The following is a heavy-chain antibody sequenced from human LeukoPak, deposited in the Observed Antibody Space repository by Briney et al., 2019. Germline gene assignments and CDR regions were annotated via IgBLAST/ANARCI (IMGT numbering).Heavy chain of an antibody. J-gene: IGHJ5*02. V-gene: IGHV4-39*02. CDR2: IYYSGST. Sequence: SETLSLTCTVSGGSISSSDYYWGWIRQPPGKGLEWIGNIYYSGSTYYSPSLKSRVTISVDTSKNQFSLKLSSVTAADTAVYYCAKDRIAAAGNRRGYNWFDPWGQGTLVTVSS. CDR1: GGSISSSDYY. D-gene: IGHD6-13*01. CDR3: AKDRIAAAGNRRGYNWFDP.